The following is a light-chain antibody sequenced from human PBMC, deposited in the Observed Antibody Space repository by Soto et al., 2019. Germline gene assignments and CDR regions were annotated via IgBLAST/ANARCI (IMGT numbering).Light chain of an antibody. CDR3: QQYNNWPPYT. CDR1: QSVSTN. V-gene: IGKV3-15*01. CDR2: GAS. J-gene: IGKJ2*01. Sequence: EIVMTQSPATLSVSPEDRATLSCRASQSVSTNLAWHQQRPGQAPRLLIYGASTRATGIPDRFSGSGSGTEFTLTISSLESEDFAVYYCQQYNNWPPYTFGQGTKVDIK.